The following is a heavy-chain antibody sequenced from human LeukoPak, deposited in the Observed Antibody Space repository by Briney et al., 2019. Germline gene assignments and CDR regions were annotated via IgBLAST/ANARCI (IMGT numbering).Heavy chain of an antibody. CDR1: GFTFSSYA. J-gene: IGHJ6*02. CDR2: ISGSGGST. Sequence: GGSLRLSCAASGFTFSSYAMSWVRQAPGKGLEWVSAISGSGGSTYYADSVKGRFTISRDNSKNTLYLQMNSLRAEDTAVYYCAKAARLRGYYYYYGMDVWGQGTTVTVSS. D-gene: IGHD4-17*01. CDR3: AKAARLRGYYYYYGMDV. V-gene: IGHV3-23*01.